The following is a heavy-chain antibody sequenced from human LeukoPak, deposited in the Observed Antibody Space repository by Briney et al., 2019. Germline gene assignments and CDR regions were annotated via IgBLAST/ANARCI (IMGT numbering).Heavy chain of an antibody. D-gene: IGHD3-3*01. J-gene: IGHJ6*03. Sequence: SETLSLTCTVSGYSISSGYYWGWIRQPPGKGLEWIGSIYHSGSTYYNPSLKSRVTISVDTSKNQFSLKLSSVTAEDTAVYYRAREGNLSYDFWSGYWEPYYYYYMDVWGKGTTVTVSS. CDR3: AREGNLSYDFWSGYWEPYYYYYMDV. CDR2: IYHSGST. CDR1: GYSISSGYY. V-gene: IGHV4-38-2*02.